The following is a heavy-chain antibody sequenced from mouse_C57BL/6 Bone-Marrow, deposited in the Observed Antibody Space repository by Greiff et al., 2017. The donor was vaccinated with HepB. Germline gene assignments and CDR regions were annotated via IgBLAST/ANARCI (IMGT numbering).Heavy chain of an antibody. V-gene: IGHV1-85*01. D-gene: IGHD2-1*01. Sequence: QVQLQQSGPELVKPGASVKLSCKASGYTFTSYDINWVKQRPGQGLLWIGWMYPSDGSTKYNEKFKGKATLTVDTSSSTAYMELHSLTSEDSAVYFWATYGNYVAYWGQGTLVTVSA. CDR2: MYPSDGST. J-gene: IGHJ3*01. CDR1: GYTFTSYD. CDR3: ATYGNYVAY.